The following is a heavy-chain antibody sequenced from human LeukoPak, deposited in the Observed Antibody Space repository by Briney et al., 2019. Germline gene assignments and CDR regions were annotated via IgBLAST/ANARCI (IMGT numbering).Heavy chain of an antibody. CDR1: GFTFSSYA. D-gene: IGHD3-10*01. Sequence: GGSLRLSCAASGFTFSSYAMSWVRQAPGKGLEWVSGISGSGGSTYYADSVKGRFTISRDNSKNTLYLQMNSLRAEDTAVYYCAKDQGRANWFDPWGQGTLVTVSS. CDR3: AKDQGRANWFDP. CDR2: ISGSGGST. J-gene: IGHJ5*02. V-gene: IGHV3-23*01.